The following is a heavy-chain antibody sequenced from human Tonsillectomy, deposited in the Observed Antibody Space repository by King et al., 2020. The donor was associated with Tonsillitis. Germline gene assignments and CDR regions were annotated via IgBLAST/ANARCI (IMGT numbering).Heavy chain of an antibody. J-gene: IGHJ6*02. D-gene: IGHD1-26*01. V-gene: IGHV3-74*01. CDR1: GFTFSSYW. CDR3: ARDDGGYYNFPMDV. Sequence: VQLVESGGGVVQPGGSLRLSCAASGFTFSSYWMHWVRQAPGKGLVWVSRINVDGSSISYADSVKGRFTISRDNAKKTLYLQMNSLRVEDTAVYHCARDDGGYYNFPMDVWGQGTTVTVSS. CDR2: INVDGSSI.